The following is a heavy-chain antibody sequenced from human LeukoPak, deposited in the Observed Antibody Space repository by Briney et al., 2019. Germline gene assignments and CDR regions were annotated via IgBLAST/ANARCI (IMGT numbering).Heavy chain of an antibody. CDR1: GFTFSSYS. CDR3: ARDEGAPNFDY. D-gene: IGHD1-26*01. Sequence: GGSLRLSCAASGFTFSSYSMNWVSQAPGKGLEWVSSISSSSTYIYYADSVKGRFTISRDNAKNSLYLQMNSLRADDTAVYYCARDEGAPNFDYWGQGTLVIVSS. V-gene: IGHV3-21*01. J-gene: IGHJ4*02. CDR2: ISSSSTYI.